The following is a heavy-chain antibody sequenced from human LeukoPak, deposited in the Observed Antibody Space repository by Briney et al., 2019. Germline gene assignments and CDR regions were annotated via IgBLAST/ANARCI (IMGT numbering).Heavy chain of an antibody. D-gene: IGHD5-12*01. CDR2: IYYNGSS. CDR3: ARDHGGEYSSAFYYFKY. CDR1: GGSISSYY. Sequence: SETLSLTCTVSGGSISSYYWSWIRQPPGKGLEWIGYIYYNGSSNYNPSLKSRVTISVDTSKNQFSLRLSSVTAADTAVYYCARDHGGEYSSAFYYFKYWGQGTLVTVSS. J-gene: IGHJ4*02. V-gene: IGHV4-59*01.